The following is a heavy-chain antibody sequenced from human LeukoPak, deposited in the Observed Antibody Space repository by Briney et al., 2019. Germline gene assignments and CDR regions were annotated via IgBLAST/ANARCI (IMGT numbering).Heavy chain of an antibody. J-gene: IGHJ4*02. D-gene: IGHD6-19*01. CDR2: ISYDGSNK. CDR3: ARDGQAVAGYFDY. Sequence: GRSLRLSCAASGFTFSSYAMHWVRQAPGKGLEWVAVISYDGSNKYYADSVKGRFIISRDNSKNTLYLQMNSLRAEDTAVYYCARDGQAVAGYFDYWGQGTLVTVSS. V-gene: IGHV3-30-3*01. CDR1: GFTFSSYA.